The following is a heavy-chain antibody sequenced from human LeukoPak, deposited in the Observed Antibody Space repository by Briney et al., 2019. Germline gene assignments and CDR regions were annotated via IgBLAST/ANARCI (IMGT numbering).Heavy chain of an antibody. D-gene: IGHD3-9*01. Sequence: GGSLRLSCAASGFTFKTYGMNWVRQAPGKGLEWVSSISTSSNYIYYADSVKGRFTISRDNSKNTLYLQMNSLRAEDTAVYYCAKDRLNYDILTGYGDWFDPWGQGTLVTVSS. J-gene: IGHJ5*02. CDR1: GFTFKTYG. CDR3: AKDRLNYDILTGYGDWFDP. V-gene: IGHV3-21*04. CDR2: ISTSSNYI.